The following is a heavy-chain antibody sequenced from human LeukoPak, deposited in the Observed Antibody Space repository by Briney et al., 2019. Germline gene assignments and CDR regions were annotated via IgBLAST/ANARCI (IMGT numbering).Heavy chain of an antibody. CDR2: IYYRGST. CDR1: GGSVSSAGYY. V-gene: IGHV4-31*03. J-gene: IGHJ4*02. Sequence: QPSETLSLTCTVSGGSVSSAGYYWSWIRQHPGKGLEWIGYIYYRGSTYFNPSLKSRVTISVDTSANQFSLKLSSVTAADTAVYYCARATGYCGSSSCYSLDYWGQGTLVTVSS. D-gene: IGHD2-2*01. CDR3: ARATGYCGSSSCYSLDY.